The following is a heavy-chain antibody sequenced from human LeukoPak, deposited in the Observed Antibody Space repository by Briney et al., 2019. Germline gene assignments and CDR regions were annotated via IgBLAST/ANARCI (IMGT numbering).Heavy chain of an antibody. Sequence: GGSLRLSCAASGFTFSSYAMHWVRQAPGKGLEWVAVISYDGSNKYYADSVKGRFTISRDNSKSTLYLQMNSLRAEDTAVYYCARGFDPWGQGTLVTVSS. CDR3: ARGFDP. V-gene: IGHV3-30-3*01. CDR2: ISYDGSNK. CDR1: GFTFSSYA. J-gene: IGHJ5*02.